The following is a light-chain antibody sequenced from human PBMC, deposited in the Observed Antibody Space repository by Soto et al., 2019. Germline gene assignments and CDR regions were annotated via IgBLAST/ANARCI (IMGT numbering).Light chain of an antibody. CDR2: GNI. Sequence: QSVLTQPPSVSGAPGQRVTISCTGSSSNIGAGYDVHWYLQLPGTAPKLLIYGNINRPSGVPVRFSGSKSGTSASLAITGLQAEDEADYYCQSYDSSLSGVVFGGGTQLTVL. V-gene: IGLV1-40*01. J-gene: IGLJ2*01. CDR3: QSYDSSLSGVV. CDR1: SSNIGAGYD.